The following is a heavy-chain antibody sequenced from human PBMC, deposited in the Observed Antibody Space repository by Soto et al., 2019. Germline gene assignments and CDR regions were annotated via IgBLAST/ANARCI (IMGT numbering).Heavy chain of an antibody. V-gene: IGHV4-30-4*01. CDR1: GGSISSGDYY. CDR3: ARVDFEWIQLWL. D-gene: IGHD5-18*01. Sequence: QVQLQESGPGLVKPSQTLSLTCTVSGGSISSGDYYWSWIRXPPXXGLAWIGYIYYSGSTYYNPSLKSRVTISVDTSKNQFSLKLSSVTAADTAVYYCARVDFEWIQLWLWSQGTLVTVSS. CDR2: IYYSGST. J-gene: IGHJ4*02.